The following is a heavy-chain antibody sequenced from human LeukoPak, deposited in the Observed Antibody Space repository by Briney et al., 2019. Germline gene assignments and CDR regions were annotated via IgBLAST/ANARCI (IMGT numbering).Heavy chain of an antibody. CDR2: IIPIFGTA. D-gene: IGHD5-18*01. V-gene: IGHV1-69*05. CDR3: ATQKGPTAMVLY. Sequence: SVKVSCKASGGTFSSYAISWVRQAPGQGLEWMGRIIPIFGTANYAQKFQGRVTITTDESTSTAYMELSSLRSEATAVYYCATQKGPTAMVLYWGQGTLVTVSS. CDR1: GGTFSSYA. J-gene: IGHJ4*02.